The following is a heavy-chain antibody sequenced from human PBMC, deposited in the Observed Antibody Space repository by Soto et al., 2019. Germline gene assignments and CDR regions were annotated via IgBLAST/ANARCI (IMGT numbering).Heavy chain of an antibody. CDR2: ISSSSSTI. Sequence: GGSLRLSCAASGFTFSSYSMNWVRQAPGKGLEWVSYISSSSSTIYYADSVKGRFTISRDNAKNSLYLQMNSLRAEDTAVYYFARDNILKRFGELPYYYYYMDVWGKGTTVTVSS. D-gene: IGHD3-10*01. V-gene: IGHV3-48*01. CDR3: ARDNILKRFGELPYYYYYMDV. CDR1: GFTFSSYS. J-gene: IGHJ6*03.